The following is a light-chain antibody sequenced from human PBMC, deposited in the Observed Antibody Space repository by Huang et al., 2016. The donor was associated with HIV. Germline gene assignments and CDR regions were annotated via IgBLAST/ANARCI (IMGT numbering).Light chain of an antibody. V-gene: IGKV3D-15*03. CDR1: ESILRN. J-gene: IGKJ2*01. CDR2: GAS. Sequence: VMTQSPATLSVSPGERATLSCRASESILRNLAWYQQRPGQPPRLLIYGASVRLLGIPDRFRGSGSGTEFSLTISILQSEDFAVYYCQQYNKWPPYTYGQGTKLEIK. CDR3: QQYNKWPPYT.